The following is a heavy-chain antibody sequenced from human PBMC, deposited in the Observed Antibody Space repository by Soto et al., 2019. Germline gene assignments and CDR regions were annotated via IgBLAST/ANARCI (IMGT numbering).Heavy chain of an antibody. CDR3: AKDHHSCSSTSCYDPSAGVHYYFDY. J-gene: IGHJ4*02. CDR2: ISYDGSNK. D-gene: IGHD2-2*01. V-gene: IGHV3-30*18. CDR1: GFTFSSYG. Sequence: GGSLRLSCAASGFTFSSYGMHWVRQAPGKGLEWVAVISYDGSNKYYADSVKGRFTISRDNSKNTLYLQMNSLRAEDTAVYYCAKDHHSCSSTSCYDPSAGVHYYFDYWGQGTLVTVSS.